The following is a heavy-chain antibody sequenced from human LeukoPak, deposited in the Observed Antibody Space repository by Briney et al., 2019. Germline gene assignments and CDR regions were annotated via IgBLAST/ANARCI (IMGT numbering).Heavy chain of an antibody. J-gene: IGHJ4*02. CDR3: ARETEVPGGRSWDF. V-gene: IGHV4-39*07. Sequence: PSETLSLTCTVSGGSISSSSYYWGWIRQPPGKGLEWIESIYYSGSTYYNPSLKSRVTISVDTSKNQFSLKLSSVTAADTAVYYCARETEVPGGRSWDFWGQGTLVTVSS. CDR2: IYYSGST. CDR1: GGSISSSSYY. D-gene: IGHD6-19*01.